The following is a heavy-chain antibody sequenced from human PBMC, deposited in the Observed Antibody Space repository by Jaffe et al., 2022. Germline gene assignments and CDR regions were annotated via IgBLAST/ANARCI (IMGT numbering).Heavy chain of an antibody. V-gene: IGHV3-15*01. CDR3: TTMVQGWE. CDR2: IKSRTAGGTI. Sequence: EVQLVESGGGLVKPGGSLRLSCAASGFTFSNAWMTWVRQAPGKGLEWVGRIKSRTAGGTIDYAAPVKGRFTISRDDSKNTVYLQMDSLKTEDTAVYYCTTMVQGWEWGLGTLVTVSS. D-gene: IGHD3-10*01. CDR1: GFTFSNAW. J-gene: IGHJ4*02.